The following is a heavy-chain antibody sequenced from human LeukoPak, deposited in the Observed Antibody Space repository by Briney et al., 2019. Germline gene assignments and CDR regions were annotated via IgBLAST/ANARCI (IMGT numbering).Heavy chain of an antibody. CDR2: IGGDGSNT. Sequence: GGSLRLSCGASGFTFRTYWMHWVRQAPGKGLVWVSRIGGDGSNTNFADSVRGRFAISRDNAKNALYLQMNSLRAEDTAVYYCARGGRHDYDGRPPDYWGQGTLVTVSS. D-gene: IGHD4-23*01. CDR1: GFTFRTYW. J-gene: IGHJ4*02. V-gene: IGHV3-74*01. CDR3: ARGGRHDYDGRPPDY.